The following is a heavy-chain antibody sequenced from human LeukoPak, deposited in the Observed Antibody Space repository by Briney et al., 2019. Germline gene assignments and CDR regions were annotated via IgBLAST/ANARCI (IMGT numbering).Heavy chain of an antibody. CDR3: ARANSGSHWGDHYFYMDV. J-gene: IGHJ6*03. CDR1: GGSFRGYF. Sequence: PSETLSLTCAVYGGSFRGYFWGWVRQTPGKGLEWLGEITHNGGTNYMPSLSGRVSVFQDVSKNQFSLKLSSVTAADTGVYYCARANSGSHWGDHYFYMDVWRKGTTVIVSS. CDR2: ITHNGGT. V-gene: IGHV4-34*01. D-gene: IGHD1-26*01.